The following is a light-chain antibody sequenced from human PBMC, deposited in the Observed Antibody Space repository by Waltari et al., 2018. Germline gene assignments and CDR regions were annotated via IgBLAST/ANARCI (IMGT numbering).Light chain of an antibody. CDR1: QSVSRA. CDR3: QHYVRLPAT. Sequence: EIVLTQSPGSLSLSPGERVTLSCRASQSVSRAFAWYQQKPGQAPRLLIFGASNRATGIPDRFSGSGSETDFSLTISRLEPEDFAVYYCQHYVRLPATFGRGTKVEIK. CDR2: GAS. V-gene: IGKV3-20*01. J-gene: IGKJ1*01.